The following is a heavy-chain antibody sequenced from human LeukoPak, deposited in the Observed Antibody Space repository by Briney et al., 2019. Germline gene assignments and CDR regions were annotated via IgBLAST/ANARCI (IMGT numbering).Heavy chain of an antibody. CDR2: ISGGGGST. D-gene: IGHD6-13*01. CDR1: GFIFSSYA. J-gene: IGHJ4*02. V-gene: IGHV3-23*01. Sequence: GRSLRLSCAADGFIFSSYAMSWVRQAAGKWLEWVSAISGGGGSTYYAESVKGRFTISRDNSKNTLYLQMNSLRAEDTAVYYCAKLIAAAGTGYYFDYWGQGTLVTVSS. CDR3: AKLIAAAGTGYYFDY.